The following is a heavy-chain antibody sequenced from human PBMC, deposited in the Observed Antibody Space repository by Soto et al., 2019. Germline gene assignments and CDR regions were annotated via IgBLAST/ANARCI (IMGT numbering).Heavy chain of an antibody. CDR3: AKEVWSGPMDV. J-gene: IGHJ6*02. CDR2: ISYDGSNK. D-gene: IGHD3-3*01. V-gene: IGHV3-30*18. CDR1: GFTFSSYG. Sequence: QVQLVESGGGVVQPGRSLRLSCAASGFTFSSYGMHWVRQAPGKGLEWEAVISYDGSNKYYADYVKGRFTISRDNSKNTLYLQMYSLRAEDTSVYYCAKEVWSGPMDVWGQGSTVTVSS.